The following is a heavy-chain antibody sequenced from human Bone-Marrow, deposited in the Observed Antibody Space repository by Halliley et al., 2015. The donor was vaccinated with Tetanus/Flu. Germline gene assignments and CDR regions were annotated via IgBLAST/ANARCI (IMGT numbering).Heavy chain of an antibody. Sequence: LRLSCTVSNCSSSGYYWNWVRQRPGQGLEWIGEISHSGSTWYNPTLEGRATISVGRSNNDFSLRLTSVTAADKSVYYCAALRGGADGYFYYGRDGWGQGTPVTVSS. V-gene: IGHV4-34*01. J-gene: IGHJ6*02. CDR3: AALRGGADGYFYYGRDG. CDR1: NCSSSGYY. CDR2: ISHSGST. D-gene: IGHD2-21*02.